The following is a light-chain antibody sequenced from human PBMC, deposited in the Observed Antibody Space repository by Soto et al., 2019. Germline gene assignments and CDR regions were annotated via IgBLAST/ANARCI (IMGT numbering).Light chain of an antibody. CDR1: QGIRTN. Sequence: DIQLTQSPPFLSAYVGDRVTITCRASQGIRTNLAWYQQKPGKAPKVLIYGASTLQSGVPSRFSVSGSGTEFTLTISSLQPEDFATYYCQQLNSYPPWTFGQGTKVEIK. CDR3: QQLNSYPPWT. V-gene: IGKV1-9*01. J-gene: IGKJ1*01. CDR2: GAS.